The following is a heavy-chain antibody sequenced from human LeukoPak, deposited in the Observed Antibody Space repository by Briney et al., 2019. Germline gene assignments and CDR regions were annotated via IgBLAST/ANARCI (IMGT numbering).Heavy chain of an antibody. CDR2: IKQDGSEK. Sequence: GGSLRLSCAASGFTFSSYWMSWVRQAPGKGLEWVANIKQDGSEKCYVDSVKGRFTISRDNAKNSLYLQMNSLRAEDTAVYYCAREGMGDIVVVVAATAYYYYYGMDVWGQGTTVTVSS. CDR1: GFTFSSYW. V-gene: IGHV3-7*01. CDR3: AREGMGDIVVVVAATAYYYYYGMDV. D-gene: IGHD2-15*01. J-gene: IGHJ6*02.